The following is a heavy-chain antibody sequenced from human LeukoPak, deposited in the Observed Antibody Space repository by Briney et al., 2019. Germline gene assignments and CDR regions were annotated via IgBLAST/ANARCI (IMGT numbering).Heavy chain of an antibody. D-gene: IGHD4-17*01. CDR3: ARDNPTVTRYYYYYMDV. CDR1: GGTFSSYA. V-gene: IGHV1-69*05. CDR2: IIPIFGTA. J-gene: IGHJ6*03. Sequence: ASVKVSCKASGGTFSSYAISWVRQAPGQGLEWMGGIIPIFGTANYAQKFQGRVTMTRDMSTSTVYMELSSLRSEDTAVYYCARDNPTVTRYYYYYMDVWGKGTTVTVSS.